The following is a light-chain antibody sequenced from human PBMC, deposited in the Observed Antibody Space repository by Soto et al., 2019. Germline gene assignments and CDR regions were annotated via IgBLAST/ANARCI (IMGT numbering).Light chain of an antibody. CDR1: QKISSY. J-gene: IGKJ4*01. V-gene: IGKV3-11*01. CDR2: DAS. Sequence: EIVLTQSPGTLSLSPGERATLSCRASQKISSYLAWYQQKPGQAPRLLIYDASNRATGVPARFSGSGSGTDFTLTSSSLEPEDFALYYCQQRSNWPPLTFGGGTKVEIK. CDR3: QQRSNWPPLT.